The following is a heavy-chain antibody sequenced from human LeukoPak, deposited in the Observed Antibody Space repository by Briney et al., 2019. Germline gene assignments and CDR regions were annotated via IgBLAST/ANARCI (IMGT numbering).Heavy chain of an antibody. Sequence: GASLKISCKGSGYSFTSYWISWVRQMPGRGLGWMGRIDPSDSYTNYSPSFQGHVTISADKSISTAYLQWSSLKASDTAMYYCARQGSLGYCSGGSCSRSDYWGQGTLVTVSS. CDR3: ARQGSLGYCSGGSCSRSDY. CDR1: GYSFTSYW. V-gene: IGHV5-10-1*01. J-gene: IGHJ4*02. CDR2: IDPSDSYT. D-gene: IGHD2-15*01.